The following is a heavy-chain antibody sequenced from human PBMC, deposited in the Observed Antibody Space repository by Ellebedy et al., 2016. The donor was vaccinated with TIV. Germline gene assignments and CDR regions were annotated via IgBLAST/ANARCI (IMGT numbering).Heavy chain of an antibody. J-gene: IGHJ6*02. V-gene: IGHV3-48*01. Sequence: PGGSLRLSCAASGFTFSSYSMNWVRQAPGKGLEWVSYISSSSSTIYYANSVKGRFTISRDNAKNSLYLQMNSLRAEDTAVYYCARDGGEAAAALMLRGYYGMDVWGQGTTVTVSS. D-gene: IGHD6-13*01. CDR2: ISSSSSTI. CDR3: ARDGGEAAAALMLRGYYGMDV. CDR1: GFTFSSYS.